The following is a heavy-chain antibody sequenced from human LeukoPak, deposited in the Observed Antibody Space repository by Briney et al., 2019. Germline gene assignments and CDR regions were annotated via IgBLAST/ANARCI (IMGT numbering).Heavy chain of an antibody. CDR1: GFSLSGYG. V-gene: IGHV3-30*18. CDR3: VKDLVGEASGN. CDR2: ISHVASDE. Sequence: GGSLRLSCIASGFSLSGYGMHWVRHAPGTGLEWLAVISHVASDENYTDSVTGRFAISRDTATNMICLQIIRVRDEDTGVYYCVKDLVGEASGNWGQGTRVTVST. D-gene: IGHD1-26*01. J-gene: IGHJ4*02.